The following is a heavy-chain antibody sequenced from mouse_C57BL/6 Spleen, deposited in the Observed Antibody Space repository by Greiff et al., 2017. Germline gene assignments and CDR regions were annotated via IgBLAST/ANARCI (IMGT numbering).Heavy chain of an antibody. J-gene: IGHJ4*01. CDR1: GFTFSDYY. CDR3: AREDRYYGSSPMDY. V-gene: IGHV5-16*01. D-gene: IGHD1-1*01. Sequence: DVKLVESEGGLVQPGSSMKLSCTASGFTFSDYYMAWVRQVPEKGLEWVSNINYDGSSTYYLDSLKSRFIISRDNAKNILYLQMSSLKSEDTATYYCAREDRYYGSSPMDYWGQGASGT. CDR2: INYDGSST.